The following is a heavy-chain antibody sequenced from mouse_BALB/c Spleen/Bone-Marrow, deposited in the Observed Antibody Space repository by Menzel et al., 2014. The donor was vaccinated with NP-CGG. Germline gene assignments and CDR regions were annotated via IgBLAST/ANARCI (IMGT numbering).Heavy chain of an antibody. CDR3: ARGLRAY. V-gene: IGHV1-80*01. Sequence: VQLQQSGAELVRPGSSVKISCKASGYAFSTYWMNWVKQRPGQGLEWIGQIYPGDGDTNYNGKFKCKATLTADKFSSTAYMQLSSLTSEDSAIYFCARGLRAYWGQGTLVTVSA. J-gene: IGHJ3*01. CDR2: IYPGDGDT. CDR1: GYAFSTYW.